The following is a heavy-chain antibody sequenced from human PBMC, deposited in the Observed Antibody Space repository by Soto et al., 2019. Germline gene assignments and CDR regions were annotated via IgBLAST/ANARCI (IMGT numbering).Heavy chain of an antibody. V-gene: IGHV4-39*01. J-gene: IGHJ3*02. CDR1: GGSISSSSYY. CDR2: ISYSGNT. D-gene: IGHD3-22*01. CDR3: ARRDSRLNVFDI. Sequence: PSETLSLTCTVSGGSISSSSYYWGWIRQPPGRGPAWVGSISYSGNTYYNPSLKSRVTISVDASKNQFPLKLNSVTAADTAMYYCARRDSRLNVFDIWGQGTMVTVSS.